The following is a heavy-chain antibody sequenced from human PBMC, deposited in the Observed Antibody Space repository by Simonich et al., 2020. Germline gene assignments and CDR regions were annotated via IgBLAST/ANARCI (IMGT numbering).Heavy chain of an antibody. CDR2: IYHRGTT. J-gene: IGHJ6*02. CDR1: GYSISSGYY. CDR3: ARVGYSNYYYYGMDV. Sequence: QVQLQESGPGLLKPSETLSLTCAVSGYSISSGYYWGWIRQPPGKGLEWIGSIYHRGTTYYNPSPRSRVTISVDTSKNQFALKLSSVTAADTAVYYCARVGYSNYYYYGMDVWGQGTTVTVSS. V-gene: IGHV4-38-2*01. D-gene: IGHD6-13*01.